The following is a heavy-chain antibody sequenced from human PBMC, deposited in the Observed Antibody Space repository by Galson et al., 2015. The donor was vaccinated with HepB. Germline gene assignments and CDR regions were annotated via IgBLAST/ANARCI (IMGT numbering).Heavy chain of an antibody. D-gene: IGHD3-22*01. J-gene: IGHJ4*02. Sequence: SVKVSCKASGYTFTSYGTSWVRQAPGQGLEWMGWISAYNGNTNYAQKLQGRVTMTTDTSTSTAYMELRSLRSDDTAVYYCARDEYYDSSGYYDPFDYWGQGTLVTVSS. CDR2: ISAYNGNT. CDR3: ARDEYYDSSGYYDPFDY. CDR1: GYTFTSYG. V-gene: IGHV1-18*01.